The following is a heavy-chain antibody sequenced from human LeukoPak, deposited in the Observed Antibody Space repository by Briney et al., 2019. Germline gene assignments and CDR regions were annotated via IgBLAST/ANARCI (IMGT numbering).Heavy chain of an antibody. V-gene: IGHV3-48*03. Sequence: GGSLRLSCAASGFTFSSYEMNWVRQAPGKGLEWVSYISSSGSTIYYADSVKGRFTISRDNAKNSLHLQINSLRADHTAVYYCARVIWYFDYWGQGTLVTVSS. J-gene: IGHJ4*02. CDR3: ARVIWYFDY. CDR1: GFTFSSYE. CDR2: ISSSGSTI.